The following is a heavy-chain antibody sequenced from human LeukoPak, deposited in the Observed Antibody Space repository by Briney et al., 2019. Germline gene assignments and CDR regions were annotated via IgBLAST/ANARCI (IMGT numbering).Heavy chain of an antibody. Sequence: GGSLRLSCAASGFTFSTYWMHWGRQAPGKGLVCVARINGDGSSTIYADSVKGRFTISRDTAKNTLELQMNSLRAEDTAMCYCTRSSSFDYWGQGTLVTVSS. V-gene: IGHV3-74*01. CDR3: TRSSSFDY. J-gene: IGHJ4*02. CDR1: GFTFSTYW. D-gene: IGHD6-13*01. CDR2: INGDGSST.